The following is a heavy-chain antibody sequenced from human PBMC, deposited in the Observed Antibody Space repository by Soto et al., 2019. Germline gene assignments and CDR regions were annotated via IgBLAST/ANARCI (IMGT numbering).Heavy chain of an antibody. V-gene: IGHV5-10-1*01. D-gene: IGHD3-22*01. J-gene: IGHJ5*02. CDR1: GYSFTSYW. CDR2: IDPSDSYT. CDR3: VRHSGRQTPGYFYGWFGP. Sequence: GESLKISCKGSGYSFTSYWTSWVRQMPGKGLEWMGRIDPSDSYTNYSPSFQGHVTISADKSISTAYLQWSSLKASDTAMYYCVRHSGRQTPGYFYGWFGPWGQGTLVTVSS.